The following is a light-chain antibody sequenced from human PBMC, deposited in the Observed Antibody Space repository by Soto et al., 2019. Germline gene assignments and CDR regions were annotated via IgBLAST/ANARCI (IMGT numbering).Light chain of an antibody. CDR3: QQYNSYSSVT. CDR1: QSISTW. J-gene: IGKJ4*01. V-gene: IGKV1-5*01. Sequence: DIQMTQSPATLSAPVGDRVTITCRASQSISTWLAWYQQKPGKAPKLLIYDASSLQSGVPSRFSGSGSGTEFTLTISSLQPDDFATYYCQQYNSYSSVTFGGGTKVEIK. CDR2: DAS.